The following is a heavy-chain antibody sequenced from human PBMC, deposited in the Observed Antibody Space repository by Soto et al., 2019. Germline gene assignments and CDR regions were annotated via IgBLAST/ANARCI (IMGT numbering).Heavy chain of an antibody. Sequence: QVHLVQSGAEVKKPGASVKVSCKGSGYGFTTYGITWVRQAPGQGLEWMAWISAHNGNTNYAQKLQGRVTVTRDTSTSTAYRELRSLRSDDTAVYYCARGRDGDYGGQGALVTVSS. J-gene: IGHJ4*02. CDR1: GYGFTTYG. CDR2: ISAHNGNT. V-gene: IGHV1-18*01. D-gene: IGHD6-6*01. CDR3: ARGRDGDY.